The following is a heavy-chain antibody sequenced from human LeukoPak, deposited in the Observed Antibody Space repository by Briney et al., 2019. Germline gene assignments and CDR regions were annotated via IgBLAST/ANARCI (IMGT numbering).Heavy chain of an antibody. Sequence: ASVKVSCKASGYTFTSYGISWVRQAPGQGLEWMGWMNPNSGNTGYAQKFQGRVTMTRNTSISTAYMELSSLRSEDTAVYYCARPPSLGYYGSGPRYYYYGMDVWGQGTTVTVSS. D-gene: IGHD3-10*01. V-gene: IGHV1-8*02. J-gene: IGHJ6*02. CDR2: MNPNSGNT. CDR3: ARPPSLGYYGSGPRYYYYGMDV. CDR1: GYTFTSYG.